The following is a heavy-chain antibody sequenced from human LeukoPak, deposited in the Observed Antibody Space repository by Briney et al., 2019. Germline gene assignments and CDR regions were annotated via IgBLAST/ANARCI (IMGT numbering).Heavy chain of an antibody. CDR3: AKAGHGDYIDY. D-gene: IGHD4-17*01. CDR2: ISWNSGSI. V-gene: IGHV3-9*03. J-gene: IGHJ4*02. CDR1: RFTFDDYA. Sequence: GRSLRLSCAASRFTFDDYAMHWVRQAPGKGLEWVSGISWNSGSIGYADSVKGRFTISRGNAKNSLYLQMNSLRAEDMALYYCAKAGHGDYIDYWGQGTLVTVSS.